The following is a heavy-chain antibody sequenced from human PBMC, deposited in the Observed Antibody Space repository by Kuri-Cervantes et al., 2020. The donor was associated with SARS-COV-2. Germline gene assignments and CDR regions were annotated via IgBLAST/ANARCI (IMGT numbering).Heavy chain of an antibody. D-gene: IGHD1-1*01. CDR3: ASAANFNAFDI. CDR1: GGSISSSSYY. J-gene: IGHJ3*02. CDR2: IYYSGST. Sequence: GSLRLSCTVSGGSISSSSYYWGWIRQPPGKGLEWIGSIYYSGSTYYNPSLKSRVTISVDTSKNQFSLKLSSVTAADTAVYYCASAANFNAFDIWGQGTMVTVSS. V-gene: IGHV4-39*07.